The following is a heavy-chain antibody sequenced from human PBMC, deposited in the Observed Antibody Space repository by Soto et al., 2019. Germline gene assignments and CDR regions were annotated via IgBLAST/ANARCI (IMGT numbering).Heavy chain of an antibody. CDR3: ARTPGGHYDILTDSSWFDP. CDR2: ISAYNGNT. J-gene: IGHJ5*02. D-gene: IGHD3-9*01. V-gene: IGHV1-18*01. CDR1: GYTFTSYG. Sequence: ASVKVSCKASGYTFTSYGISWVRQAPGQGLEWMGWISAYNGNTNYAQKLQGRVTMTTDTSTSTAYMELRSLRSDDTAVYYCARTPGGHYDILTDSSWFDPWGQGTLVTVSS.